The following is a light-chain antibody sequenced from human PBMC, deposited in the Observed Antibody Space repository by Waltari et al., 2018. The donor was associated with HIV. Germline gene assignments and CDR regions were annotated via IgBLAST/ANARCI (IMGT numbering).Light chain of an antibody. CDR3: SSYTISSTVV. V-gene: IGLV2-14*03. CDR1: GVTLGGITF. J-gene: IGLJ2*01. CDR2: DVT. Sequence: SALPRPASGSGSPDKPTPFPSPETGVTLGGITFVSWYQQQPGKAPKLLIYDVTDRPSGISDRFSGSKSGNTASLTISGLQAEDEADYYCSSYTISSTVVFGGGTKLTVL.